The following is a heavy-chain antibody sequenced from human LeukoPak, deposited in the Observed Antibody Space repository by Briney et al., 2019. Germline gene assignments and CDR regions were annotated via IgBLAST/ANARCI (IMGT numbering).Heavy chain of an antibody. V-gene: IGHV4-59*01. Sequence: PSETLSLTCTPSGGSISSYCWSWIRQPPGKGLEWIGYIYYSGSTNYNSSLKSRVIISVDTSKDQFSLRLSSVTAADTAVYYCARGSHYQLLPFDYWGQGTVVTVSS. CDR2: IYYSGST. D-gene: IGHD2-2*01. CDR1: GGSISSYC. CDR3: ARGSHYQLLPFDY. J-gene: IGHJ4*02.